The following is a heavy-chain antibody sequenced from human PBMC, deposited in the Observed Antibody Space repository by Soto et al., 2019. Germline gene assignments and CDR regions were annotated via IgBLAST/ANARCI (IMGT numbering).Heavy chain of an antibody. CDR3: ARDADIAGMTWFDP. J-gene: IGHJ5*02. Sequence: SQTLSLTCAISGGSVSSNSAAWNWIRQSPSRGLEWLGRTYYRSKWYNDYAVSVKSRITINPDTSKNQFSLQLNSVTPEDTAVYYCARDADIAGMTWFDPWGQGNLVTVSS. V-gene: IGHV6-1*01. D-gene: IGHD6-13*01. CDR1: GGSVSSNSAA. CDR2: TYYRSKWYN.